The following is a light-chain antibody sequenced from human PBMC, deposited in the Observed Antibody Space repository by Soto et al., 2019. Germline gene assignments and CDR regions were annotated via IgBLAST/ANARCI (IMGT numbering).Light chain of an antibody. Sequence: QSALTQPASVSGSPGQSITISCTGTSSDFDIYKYVSWYQQHPGKAPKLMIYQATNRPSGVSNRFSGSTSGNTASLTISGLQAEDEADYYCCSYTSSINYVFGTGTKLTVL. CDR2: QAT. J-gene: IGLJ1*01. CDR1: SSDFDIYKY. CDR3: CSYTSSINYV. V-gene: IGLV2-14*01.